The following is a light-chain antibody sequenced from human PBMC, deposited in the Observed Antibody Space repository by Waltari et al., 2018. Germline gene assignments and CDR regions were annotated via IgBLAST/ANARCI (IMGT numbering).Light chain of an antibody. Sequence: QSALTQPLPVSGSPGQSVTISCTETSSDVGYFQYSSWYQQHPGRAHKLMIYDVSKRPSGVPDRFSGSKSDNTASLTISGLQAEDEADYYCCSYAATYTLLFGGGTKLTVL. J-gene: IGLJ3*02. V-gene: IGLV2-11*01. CDR3: CSYAATYTLL. CDR1: SSDVGYFQY. CDR2: DVS.